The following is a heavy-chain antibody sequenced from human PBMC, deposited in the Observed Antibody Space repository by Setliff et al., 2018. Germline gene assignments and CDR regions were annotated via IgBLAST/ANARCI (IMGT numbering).Heavy chain of an antibody. CDR1: GGSISSSSYY. J-gene: IGHJ4*02. Sequence: PSETLSLTCTVSGGSISSSSYYWGWIRQPPGKGLEWIGSIYYSGSTYYNPSLKSRVTISVDTSKNQFSLKLSSVTAADTAVYYCARVVSDDYCGGDCSDYWGQGTLVTVSS. CDR2: IYYSGST. CDR3: ARVVSDDYCGGDCSDY. V-gene: IGHV4-39*07. D-gene: IGHD2-21*02.